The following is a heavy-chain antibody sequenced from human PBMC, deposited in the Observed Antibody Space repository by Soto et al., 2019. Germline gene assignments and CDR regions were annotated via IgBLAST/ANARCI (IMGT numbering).Heavy chain of an antibody. V-gene: IGHV3-21*01. CDR1: GFTFSSYS. Sequence: GGSLRLSCAASGFTFSSYSMNWVRQAPGKGLEWVSSISSSSSYIYYADSVKGRFTISRDNAKNSLYLQMNSLRAEDTAVYYCARGFPTLEPIAAAGTGAFDIWGRGTMVTVSS. J-gene: IGHJ3*02. CDR2: ISSSSSYI. D-gene: IGHD6-13*01. CDR3: ARGFPTLEPIAAAGTGAFDI.